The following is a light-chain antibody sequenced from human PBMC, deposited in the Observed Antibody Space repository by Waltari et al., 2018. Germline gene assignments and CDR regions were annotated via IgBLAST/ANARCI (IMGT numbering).Light chain of an antibody. CDR3: AVWDDSLNGRV. CDR2: RND. Sequence: QSVLTQPPSASGTPGPRSSISCSGNTSNYGVISVNWYQQFPGTAPTLLIFRNDQRPSAVPYRFSGSKSGTSASLAITGLQSEDGADYYCAVWDDSLNGRVFGGGTKLSVL. CDR1: TSNYGVIS. V-gene: IGLV1-44*01. J-gene: IGLJ3*02.